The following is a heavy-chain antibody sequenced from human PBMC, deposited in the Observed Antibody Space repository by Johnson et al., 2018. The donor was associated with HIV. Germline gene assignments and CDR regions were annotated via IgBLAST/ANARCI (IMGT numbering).Heavy chain of an antibody. D-gene: IGHD6-19*01. V-gene: IGHV3-13*01. J-gene: IGHJ3*02. CDR3: SRPKAVADAFDI. CDR2: IGTAGAT. Sequence: MLLVESGGGVVQPGGSLRLSCAASGFTFSNYDMHWVRQATGKGLAWVSAIGTAGATYYPGPVKGRFTIASDNSNTTLYLQMNRLRAEDTAVYYCSRPKAVADAFDIWGQGTVVTVSS. CDR1: GFTFSNYD.